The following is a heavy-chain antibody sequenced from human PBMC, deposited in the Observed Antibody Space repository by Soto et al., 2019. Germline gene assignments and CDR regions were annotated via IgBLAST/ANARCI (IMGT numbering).Heavy chain of an antibody. D-gene: IGHD3-9*01. CDR1: DDSINSDKYY. Sequence: QLQLQESGPGLVKPSETLSLTCSVSDDSINSDKYYWGWIRQPPGKGLEWIGSVYYRGNAYYNPSLPTRVTISLDKSKSQFSLKLNSVTAPDSAVYFCARLEGLATISYYFDFWGPGALVTVSS. V-gene: IGHV4-39*01. J-gene: IGHJ4*02. CDR3: ARLEGLATISYYFDF. CDR2: VYYRGNA.